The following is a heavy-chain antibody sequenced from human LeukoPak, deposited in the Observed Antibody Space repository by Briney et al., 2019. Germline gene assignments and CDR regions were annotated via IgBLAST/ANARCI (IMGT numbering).Heavy chain of an antibody. CDR3: ARDQILDRCSSSSDPSYYYYYMDV. D-gene: IGHD6-6*01. V-gene: IGHV3-21*01. J-gene: IGHJ6*03. Sequence: PGGSLRLSCAASGFTFSSYGMSWVRQARGKGLEWVSSISSSSYIYYADSVKGRFTISRDNAKNSLYLQMNSLRAEDTAVYYCARDQILDRCSSSSDPSYYYYYMDVWGKGTTVTVSS. CDR1: GFTFSSYG. CDR2: ISSSSYI.